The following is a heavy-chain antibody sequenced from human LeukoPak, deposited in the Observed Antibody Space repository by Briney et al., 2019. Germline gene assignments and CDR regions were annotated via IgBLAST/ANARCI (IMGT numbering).Heavy chain of an antibody. CDR3: ARDRGVNGFDY. CDR1: GFTFSTYW. V-gene: IGHV3-53*01. Sequence: GGSLRPSCAASGFTFSTYWMSWVRQAPGKGLEWVSVIYSGGSTYYADSVKGRFTISRDNSKNTLYLQMNSLRAEDTAVYYCARDRGVNGFDYWGQGTLVTVSS. D-gene: IGHD3-10*01. J-gene: IGHJ4*02. CDR2: IYSGGST.